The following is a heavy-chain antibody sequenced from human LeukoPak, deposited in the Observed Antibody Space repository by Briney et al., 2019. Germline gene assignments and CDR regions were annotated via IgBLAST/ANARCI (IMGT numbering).Heavy chain of an antibody. CDR1: GLTVTSNH. Sequence: GGSLRLSCAASGLTVTSNHMSWVRQAPGTGLEWVSLIKSDGTTEYADSVKGRFTISRDNSKNTLFLQMNSLRVEDTAVYYCARLRRGYWGRGTPVTVSS. V-gene: IGHV3-53*01. J-gene: IGHJ4*02. CDR3: ARLRRGY. CDR2: IKSDGTT.